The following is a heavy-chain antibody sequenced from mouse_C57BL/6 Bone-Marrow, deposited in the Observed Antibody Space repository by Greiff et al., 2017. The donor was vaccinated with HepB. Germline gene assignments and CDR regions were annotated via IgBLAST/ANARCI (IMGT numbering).Heavy chain of an antibody. D-gene: IGHD1-1*01. CDR1: GFTFSNYW. V-gene: IGHV6-3*01. J-gene: IGHJ1*03. CDR3: TVAVDRYFDV. Sequence: EVKVEESGGGLVQPGGSMKLSCVASGFTFSNYWMNWVRQSPEKGLEWVAQIRLKSDNYATHYAESVKGRFTISRDDSKSSVYLQMNNLRAEDTGIYYCTVAVDRYFDVWGTGTTVTVSS. CDR2: IRLKSDNYAT.